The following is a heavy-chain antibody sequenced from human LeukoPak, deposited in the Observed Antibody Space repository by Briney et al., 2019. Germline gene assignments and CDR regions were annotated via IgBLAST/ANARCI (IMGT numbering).Heavy chain of an antibody. V-gene: IGHV5-10-1*01. J-gene: IGHJ6*02. D-gene: IGHD3-3*01. Sequence: GESLKISCKGSGYSFTNYWIGWVRQMPGKGLEWMGRIDPSDSYTNYSPSFQGHVTISADKSISTASLQWSSLKASDTAMYYCARSRIPIFGVVSDYYCGMDVWGQGTTVTVSS. CDR1: GYSFTNYW. CDR2: IDPSDSYT. CDR3: ARSRIPIFGVVSDYYCGMDV.